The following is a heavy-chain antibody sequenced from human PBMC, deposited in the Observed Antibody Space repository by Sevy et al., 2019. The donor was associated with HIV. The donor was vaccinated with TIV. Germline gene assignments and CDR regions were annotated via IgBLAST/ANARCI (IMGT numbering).Heavy chain of an antibody. J-gene: IGHJ4*02. CDR1: GFTFSSYG. D-gene: IGHD3-9*01. Sequence: GGSLRLSCAASGFTFSSYGMHWVRQAPGKGLEWVAVIWYDGSNKYYADSVKGRFTISRDNSKNTLYLQMNSLRAEDTAVYYCARDGGILRYFDWLLEGLNYWGQGTLVTVSS. CDR3: ARDGGILRYFDWLLEGLNY. V-gene: IGHV3-33*01. CDR2: IWYDGSNK.